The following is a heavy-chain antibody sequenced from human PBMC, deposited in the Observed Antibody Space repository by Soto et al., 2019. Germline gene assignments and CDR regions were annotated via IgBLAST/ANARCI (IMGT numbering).Heavy chain of an antibody. CDR1: EFTFSDYA. CDR2: VSHDGRNT. D-gene: IGHD6-19*01. V-gene: IGHV3-30*18. J-gene: IGHJ4*02. Sequence: GLLRLSCAAGEFTFSDYAMHWVSQAPGKGLEWVAVVSHDGRNTHYADSVKGRFTISRDSSKNTVSLEMTSLRAEDTAVYYCAKGGRQWLVTSDFNYWGQGALVTVSS. CDR3: AKGGRQWLVTSDFNY.